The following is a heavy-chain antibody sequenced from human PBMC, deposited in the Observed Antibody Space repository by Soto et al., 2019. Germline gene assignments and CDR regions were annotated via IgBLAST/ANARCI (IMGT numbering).Heavy chain of an antibody. CDR2: ISGSGGSA. V-gene: IGHV3-23*01. CDR1: GFTFSSYA. Sequence: VGSLRLSCEASGFTFSSYAMTWVRQAPGKGLEWVSAISGSGGSAYYADSLKGRFTTSRANSKNTLYLQINSLRAEDTAVYYCAKDLYEADTSSPIDFWGQGTLVTVSS. D-gene: IGHD2-2*01. CDR3: AKDLYEADTSSPIDF. J-gene: IGHJ4*02.